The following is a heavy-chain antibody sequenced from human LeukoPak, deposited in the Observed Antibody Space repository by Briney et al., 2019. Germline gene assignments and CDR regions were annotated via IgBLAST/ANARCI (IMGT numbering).Heavy chain of an antibody. V-gene: IGHV1-3*01. CDR2: INAGNGNT. J-gene: IGHJ4*02. CDR3: ARVGAAAGPYYFDY. Sequence: ASVKVSCKASGYTFTSYAMHWVRQAPGQRLEWMGWINAGNGNTKYSQKFQGRVTITRDTSVSTAYMELSSLRSEDTAVYYCARVGAAAGPYYFDYWGQGTLVTVSS. CDR1: GYTFTSYA. D-gene: IGHD6-13*01.